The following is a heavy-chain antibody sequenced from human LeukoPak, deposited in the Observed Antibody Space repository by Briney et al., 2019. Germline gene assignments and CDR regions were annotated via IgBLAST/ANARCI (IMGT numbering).Heavy chain of an antibody. Sequence: GGSLRLSCAASGFTFSSYAMSWVRQALGKGLEWVSAISGSGGSTYYADSVKGRFTISRDNSKNTLYLQMNSLRAEDTAVYYCAKGTYYDSSGYLDYWGQGTLVTVSS. CDR3: AKGTYYDSSGYLDY. J-gene: IGHJ4*02. CDR2: ISGSGGST. V-gene: IGHV3-23*01. CDR1: GFTFSSYA. D-gene: IGHD3-22*01.